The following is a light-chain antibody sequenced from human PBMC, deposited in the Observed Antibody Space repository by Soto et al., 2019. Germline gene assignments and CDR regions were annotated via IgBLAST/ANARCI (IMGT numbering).Light chain of an antibody. J-gene: IGLJ3*02. CDR3: AAWNDSLNGVV. CDR2: TTN. V-gene: IGLV1-44*01. Sequence: QSVLTQPPSASGTPGQRVTISCSGSSSTIGSKTLNWYQHLPGSAPKLLLYTTNQRTSGVPDRFSGSKSGTSASLAISGLQAEDEADYYCAAWNDSLNGVVFGGRTKLTVL. CDR1: SSTIGSKT.